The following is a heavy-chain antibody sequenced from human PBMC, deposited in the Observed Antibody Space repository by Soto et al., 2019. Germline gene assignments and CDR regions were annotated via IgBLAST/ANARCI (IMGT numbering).Heavy chain of an antibody. V-gene: IGHV3-23*01. CDR2: ISGSGGST. Sequence: TFSSYAMSWVRQAPGKGLEWASAISGSGGSTYYADSVKGRFTISRDNSKNTLYLQMNSLRAEDTAVYYCAKQNGYGGNTELENWGQGTLVTVSS. CDR1: TFSSYA. CDR3: AKQNGYGGNTELEN. J-gene: IGHJ4*02. D-gene: IGHD2-15*01.